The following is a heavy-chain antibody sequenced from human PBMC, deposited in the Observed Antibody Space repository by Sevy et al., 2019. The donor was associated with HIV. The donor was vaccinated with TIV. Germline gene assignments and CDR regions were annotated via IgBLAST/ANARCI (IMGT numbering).Heavy chain of an antibody. V-gene: IGHV4-34*01. Sequence: SETLSLTCAVYGGSFSGYYWSWIRQPPGKGLEWIGEINHSGSTSYNTSLKSRVTISVDTSKNQFSLKLISVTAADTAVYYGARGPVIVVVGPATEIDYYYYYGMDVWGQGTTVTVSS. CDR3: ARGPVIVVVGPATEIDYYYYYGMDV. CDR1: GGSFSGYY. D-gene: IGHD2-15*01. J-gene: IGHJ6*02. CDR2: INHSGST.